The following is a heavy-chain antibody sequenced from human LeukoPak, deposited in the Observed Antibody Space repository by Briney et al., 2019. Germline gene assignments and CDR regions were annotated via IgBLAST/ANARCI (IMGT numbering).Heavy chain of an antibody. J-gene: IGHJ4*02. D-gene: IGHD2-2*01. Sequence: PVGSLRLSCAASGFTFSGSAMHWVRQASGKGLEWLGRIRSKPNSYATAYAASVKGRFTLSRDDSKNTAYLQMDSLKIEDTAVYYCSSHCSSTNCYLFYWGQGTLVTVSS. V-gene: IGHV3-73*01. CDR2: IRSKPNSYAT. CDR1: GFTFSGSA. CDR3: SSHCSSTNCYLFY.